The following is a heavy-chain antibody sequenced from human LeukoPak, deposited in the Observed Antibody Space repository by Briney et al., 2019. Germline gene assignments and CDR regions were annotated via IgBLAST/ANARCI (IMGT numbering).Heavy chain of an antibody. V-gene: IGHV1-69*04. CDR2: IIPILGIA. CDR3: ARAGWEPDPFDP. Sequence: ASVKVSCKASGGTFSSYAISWVRQAPGQGLEWMGRIIPILGIASYAQKFQGRVTITADKSTSTAYMELSSLRSEDTAVYYCARAGWEPDPFDPWGQGTLVTVSS. CDR1: GGTFSSYA. D-gene: IGHD1-26*01. J-gene: IGHJ5*02.